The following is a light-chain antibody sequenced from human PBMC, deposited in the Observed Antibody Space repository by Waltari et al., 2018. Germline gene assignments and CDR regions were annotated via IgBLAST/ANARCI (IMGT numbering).Light chain of an antibody. V-gene: IGLV2-8*01. J-gene: IGLJ2*01. CDR2: EVS. CDR1: SSDVGGYNF. Sequence: QSALTQPPSASGSPGQSVTISCTGTSSDVGGYNFVSWYQHHPGKAPRLIIYEVSERPQGVPDRCSGSKSGNTASLTVSGLQAEDEADYYCSSYVANNNPVFGGGTKLTVL. CDR3: SSYVANNNPV.